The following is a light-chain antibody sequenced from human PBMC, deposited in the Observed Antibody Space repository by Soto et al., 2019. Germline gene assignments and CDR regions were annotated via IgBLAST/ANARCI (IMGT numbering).Light chain of an antibody. CDR1: SSDVGSYNR. Sequence: QSALTQPPSASGSPGQSVTISCTGTSSDVGSYNRVSWYQQSPGTAPKLMIYEVSNRPSGVSDRFSGSKSGNTASLAISGLQAEDEADYYCSLYTSSSTFVFGTGTKVTVL. CDR3: SLYTSSSTFV. J-gene: IGLJ1*01. V-gene: IGLV2-18*01. CDR2: EVS.